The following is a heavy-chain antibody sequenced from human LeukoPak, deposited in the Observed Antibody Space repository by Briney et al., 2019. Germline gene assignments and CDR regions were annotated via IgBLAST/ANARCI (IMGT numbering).Heavy chain of an antibody. J-gene: IGHJ4*02. Sequence: GRSLRLSCAASGFTFSSYAMHWVRQAPGKGLEWVAVISYDGSNKYYADSVKGRFTISRDNSTNTLFLQMNSLRAEDTAVYYCAMGHYYDRSGRSYYFDYWGQGTLVTVSS. CDR2: ISYDGSNK. CDR3: AMGHYYDRSGRSYYFDY. D-gene: IGHD3-22*01. V-gene: IGHV3-30*04. CDR1: GFTFSSYA.